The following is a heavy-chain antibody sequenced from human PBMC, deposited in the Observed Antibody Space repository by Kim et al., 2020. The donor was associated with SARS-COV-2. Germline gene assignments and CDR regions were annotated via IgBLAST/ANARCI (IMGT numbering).Heavy chain of an antibody. CDR2: ISAYNGNT. J-gene: IGHJ6*02. CDR1: GYTFTSYG. Sequence: ASVKVSCKASGYTFTSYGISWVRQAPGQGLEWMGWISAYNGNTNYAQKLQGRVTMTTDTSTSTAYMELRSLRSDDTAVYYCARAPDILTGYEPNYYGMDVWGQGTTVTVSS. V-gene: IGHV1-18*01. D-gene: IGHD3-9*01. CDR3: ARAPDILTGYEPNYYGMDV.